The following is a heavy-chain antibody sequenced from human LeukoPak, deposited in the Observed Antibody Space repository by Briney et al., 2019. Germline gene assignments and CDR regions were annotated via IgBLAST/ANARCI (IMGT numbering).Heavy chain of an antibody. D-gene: IGHD5-24*01. J-gene: IGHJ3*02. CDR1: GYTFTSSG. V-gene: IGHV1-18*01. CDR3: AIESLQDAFDI. CDR2: ISAYKGNT. Sequence: ASVKVSCKASGYTFTSSGISWVRQAPGQGLEWMGWISAYKGNTNYAQKLQGRVTMTTDTSTSTAYMELRSLRSDDTAVYYCAIESLQDAFDIWGQGTMVTVSS.